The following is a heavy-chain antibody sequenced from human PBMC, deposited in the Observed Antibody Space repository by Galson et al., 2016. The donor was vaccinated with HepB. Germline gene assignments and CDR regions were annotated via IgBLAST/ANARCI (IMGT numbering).Heavy chain of an antibody. J-gene: IGHJ4*02. CDR1: GGTFSSYA. D-gene: IGHD3-9*01. V-gene: IGHV1-69*11. CDR2: IIPILGTA. Sequence: SVKVSCKASGGTFSSYAISLVRQAPGQGLEWMGRIIPILGTANYAQKFQGRVTITADESTSTAYMELSSLRSGDTAVYYCAKNDILAGYSAFDYWGQGTLVTVSS. CDR3: AKNDILAGYSAFDY.